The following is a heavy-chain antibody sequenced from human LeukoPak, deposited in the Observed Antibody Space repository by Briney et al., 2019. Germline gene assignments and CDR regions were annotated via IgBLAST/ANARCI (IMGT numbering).Heavy chain of an antibody. CDR2: INHSGST. J-gene: IGHJ6*02. Sequence: SETLSLTCTVSGGSISSGDYYWSWIRQPPGKGLEWIGEINHSGSTNYNPSLKSRVTISVDTSKNQFSLKLSSVTAADTAVYYCARGQGSWYQYGMDVWGQGTTVTVSS. CDR1: GGSISSGDYY. V-gene: IGHV4-39*07. D-gene: IGHD6-13*01. CDR3: ARGQGSWYQYGMDV.